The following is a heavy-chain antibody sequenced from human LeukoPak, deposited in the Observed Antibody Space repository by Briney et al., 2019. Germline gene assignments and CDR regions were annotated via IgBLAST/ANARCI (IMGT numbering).Heavy chain of an antibody. D-gene: IGHD3-10*01. CDR1: GGTFSSYA. J-gene: IGHJ5*02. CDR2: IIPIFGTA. Sequence: GASVKVSCKASGGTFSSYAISWVRQAPGQGLEWMGGIIPIFGTANYAQKFQGRVTITADESTSTAYMELSSLRSEDTAVYYCARDPITMVRGAPDRFDPWGQGTLVTVSS. V-gene: IGHV1-69*01. CDR3: ARDPITMVRGAPDRFDP.